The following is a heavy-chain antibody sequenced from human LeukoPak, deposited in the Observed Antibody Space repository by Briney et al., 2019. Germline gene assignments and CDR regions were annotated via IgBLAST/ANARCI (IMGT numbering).Heavy chain of an antibody. CDR1: GGSISSSSYY. Sequence: SETLSLTCTVSGGSISSSSYYWGWIRQPPGKGLEWIGSIYYSGSTYYNPSLKSRVTISVDRSKNQFSLKLSSVTAADTAVYYCATMVRGEGRFDPWGQGTLVTVSS. CDR2: IYYSGST. D-gene: IGHD3-10*01. CDR3: ATMVRGEGRFDP. V-gene: IGHV4-39*07. J-gene: IGHJ5*02.